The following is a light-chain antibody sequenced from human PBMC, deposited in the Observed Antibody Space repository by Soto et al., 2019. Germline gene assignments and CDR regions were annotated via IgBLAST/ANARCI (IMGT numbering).Light chain of an antibody. Sequence: DFPMTQSPSSLSASVGDTVTITCQASQDINKFLNWYQQKPGKAPKLLIYDVSNLETGVPSRFSGSGSETHFTLTINSLQPEDIATYYCQQYDNYDITFGQGTRLDIK. CDR3: QQYDNYDIT. CDR1: QDINKF. J-gene: IGKJ5*01. CDR2: DVS. V-gene: IGKV1-33*01.